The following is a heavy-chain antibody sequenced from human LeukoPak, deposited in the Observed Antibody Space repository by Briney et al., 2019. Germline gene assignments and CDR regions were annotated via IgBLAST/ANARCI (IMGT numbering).Heavy chain of an antibody. CDR1: GGSISSYY. J-gene: IGHJ3*02. CDR3: ARDANAFDI. CDR2: IFYSGST. V-gene: IGHV4-59*01. Sequence: SETLSLTCTVSGGSISSYYWSWIRQPPGKGLEWIGYIFYSGSTNYNPSLKSRVTISVDTSKNQFSLKLSSVTAADTAVYYCARDANAFDIWGQGTMVTVSS.